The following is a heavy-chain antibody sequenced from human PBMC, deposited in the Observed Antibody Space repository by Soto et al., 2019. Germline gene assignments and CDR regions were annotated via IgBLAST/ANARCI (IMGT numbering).Heavy chain of an antibody. D-gene: IGHD4-17*01. CDR3: AKDMKWGGMTTIHYFDS. CDR1: GFTADDYA. V-gene: IGHV3-9*02. J-gene: IGHJ4*02. CDR2: ISSNSDTI. Sequence: EVPLVESGGGLVQPRRSLRLSCVASGFTADDYAMHWVRQAPGKGLEWVSGISSNSDTIDYADSVKGRFTISRDNAKNSLFLQMNSLRPEDTALYYCAKDMKWGGMTTIHYFDSWGQGTLVTVSS.